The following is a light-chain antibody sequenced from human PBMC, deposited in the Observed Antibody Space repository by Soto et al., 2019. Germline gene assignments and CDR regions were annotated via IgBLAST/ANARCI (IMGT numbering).Light chain of an antibody. CDR1: QSVRRY. J-gene: IGKJ4*01. Sequence: EIVLTQSPATLSLSPGERATLSCRASQSVRRYLAWYQQKPGQAPRLLIYDASNRATGIPARFSGSVSGTDFTLTISSLEPEDFAVYYCQQRSDWPSTFGGGTKVQIK. V-gene: IGKV3-11*01. CDR3: QQRSDWPST. CDR2: DAS.